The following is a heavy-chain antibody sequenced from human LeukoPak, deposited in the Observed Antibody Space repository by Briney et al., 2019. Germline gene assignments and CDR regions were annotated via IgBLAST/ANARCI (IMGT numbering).Heavy chain of an antibody. CDR3: ASCNVQFFDL. CDR1: GFTVSSNY. V-gene: IGHV3-53*01. D-gene: IGHD2/OR15-2a*01. J-gene: IGHJ2*01. CDR2: IYSGGST. Sequence: GGSLRLSCAASGFTVSSNYMSWVRQAPGKGLEWVSVIYSGGSTYYADSVKGRFTIPRDNSKNTLYLQMNSLRAEDTAVYYCASCNVQFFDLWGRGTLVTVSS.